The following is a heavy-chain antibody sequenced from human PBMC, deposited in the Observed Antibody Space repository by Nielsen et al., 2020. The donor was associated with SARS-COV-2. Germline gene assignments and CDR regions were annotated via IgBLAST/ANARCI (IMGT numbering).Heavy chain of an antibody. CDR1: WFTVSSNY. CDR3: ASGSGYYDILTGDV. D-gene: IGHD3-9*01. Sequence: GESLKISCAASWFTVSSNYMSWVRQAPGKGLEWVSVIYSGGSTYYADSVKGRFTISRDNAKNTLYLQMNSLRAEDTAVYYCASGSGYYDILTGDVWGQGTTVTVSS. V-gene: IGHV3-53*01. CDR2: IYSGGST. J-gene: IGHJ6*02.